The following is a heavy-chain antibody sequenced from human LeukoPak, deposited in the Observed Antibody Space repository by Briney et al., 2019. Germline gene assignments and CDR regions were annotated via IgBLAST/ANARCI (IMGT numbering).Heavy chain of an antibody. V-gene: IGHV3-23*05. CDR3: AELGITMIGGV. Sequence: GGSLRLSCAASGFSFSNSALGWVRQAPGKGLEWVSTIDTRVNRHFGDSVKGRFTISRDNSKSTVYLQMNSLRVEDTAVYYCAELGITMIGGVWGKGTTVTISS. CDR1: GFSFSNSA. CDR2: IDTRVNR. J-gene: IGHJ6*04. D-gene: IGHD3-10*02.